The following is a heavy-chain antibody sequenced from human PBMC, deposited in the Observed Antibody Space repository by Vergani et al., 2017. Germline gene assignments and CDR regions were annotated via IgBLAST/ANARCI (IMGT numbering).Heavy chain of an antibody. CDR2: INSDGSST. CDR1: GFTLSNYD. J-gene: IGHJ4*02. CDR3: ARGYPSDY. Sequence: VQLVESGGGVVQRGGSLRLSCATSGFTLSNYDMQWIRQAPGKGLVWVSRINSDGSSTSYADSVKGRFTISRDNAKNTLYLQMNSLRAEDTAVYYCARGYPSDYWGQGTLVTVSS. D-gene: IGHD1-26*01. V-gene: IGHV3-74*01.